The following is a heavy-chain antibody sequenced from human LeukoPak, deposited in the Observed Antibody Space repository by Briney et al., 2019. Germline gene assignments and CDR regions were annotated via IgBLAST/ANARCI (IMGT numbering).Heavy chain of an antibody. CDR2: IIPILGIA. CDR3: ARDPVGYCSGGSCPDAFDI. V-gene: IGHV1-69*04. CDR1: GVTFSSYA. J-gene: IGHJ3*02. Sequence: ASVKVSCKASGVTFSSYAISWVRQAPGQGLEWMGRIIPILGIANYAQKFQGRVTITADKSTSTAYMELSSLRSEDTAVYYCARDPVGYCSGGSCPDAFDIWGQGTMVTVSS. D-gene: IGHD2-15*01.